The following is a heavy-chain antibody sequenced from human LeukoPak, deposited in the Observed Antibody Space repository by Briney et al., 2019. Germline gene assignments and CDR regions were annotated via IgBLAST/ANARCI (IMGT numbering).Heavy chain of an antibody. Sequence: PGGSLRLPCAASGFTFSNAWMSWVRQAPGKGLEWVGRIKSKTDGGTTDYAAPVKGRFTISRDDSKNTLYLQMNSLKTEDTAVYYCTTVPWPWLRSLDYWGQGTLVTVSS. D-gene: IGHD6-19*01. V-gene: IGHV3-15*01. CDR3: TTVPWPWLRSLDY. J-gene: IGHJ4*02. CDR2: IKSKTDGGTT. CDR1: GFTFSNAW.